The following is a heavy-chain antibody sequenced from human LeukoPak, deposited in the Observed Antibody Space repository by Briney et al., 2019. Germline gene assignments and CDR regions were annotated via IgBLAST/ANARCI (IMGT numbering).Heavy chain of an antibody. CDR3: ARGENFDS. D-gene: IGHD5-24*01. CDR1: GGSFSGYY. Sequence: SETLSLTCAVYGGSFSGYYWSWIRQPPGKGLEWIGEINHSGSTNYNPSLKSRVTISVDTSKKQFSLKMNSVTAADTAVYFCARGENFDSWGQGTLVTVSS. V-gene: IGHV4-34*01. CDR2: INHSGST. J-gene: IGHJ4*02.